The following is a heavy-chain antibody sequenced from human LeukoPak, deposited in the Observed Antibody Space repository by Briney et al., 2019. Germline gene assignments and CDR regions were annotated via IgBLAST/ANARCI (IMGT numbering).Heavy chain of an antibody. Sequence: PGGSLRLSCAASGFTVSSNYMSWVRQAPGKGLEWVSVIYSGGSTYYADSVKGRFTISRHNSKNTPYLQMNSLRAEDTAVYYCAKPAFYVVVVVHFDYWGQGTLVTVSS. CDR2: IYSGGST. J-gene: IGHJ4*02. CDR1: GFTVSSNY. V-gene: IGHV3-66*04. D-gene: IGHD2-15*01. CDR3: AKPAFYVVVVVHFDY.